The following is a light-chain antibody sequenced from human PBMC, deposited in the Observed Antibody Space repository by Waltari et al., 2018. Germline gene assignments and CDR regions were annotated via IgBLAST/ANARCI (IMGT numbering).Light chain of an antibody. Sequence: VMTQSPATLSVSPGESATLSCRASQSVSNSLVWYQQIPGQAPSLLIYGASSRATGIPPRFSGSGSGTEFTLTINNMQSEDFAVYFCQQYNNWPRTFGQGTKLEI. J-gene: IGKJ2*02. CDR1: QSVSNS. CDR2: GAS. CDR3: QQYNNWPRT. V-gene: IGKV3-15*01.